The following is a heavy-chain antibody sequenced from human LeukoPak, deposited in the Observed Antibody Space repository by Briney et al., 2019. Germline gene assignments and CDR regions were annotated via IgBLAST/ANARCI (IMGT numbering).Heavy chain of an antibody. CDR1: GGXXSSXGYY. V-gene: IGHV4-31*03. CDR2: IYYSGST. CDR3: AREQYYGSGTTP. D-gene: IGHD3-10*01. J-gene: IGHJ4*02. Sequence: TLSLTCTVSGGXXSSXGYYWSWIRQHPGKGLEWIGYIYYSGSTYYNPSLKSRVTISVDTSKNQFSLKLSSVTAADTAVYYCAREQYYGSGTTPWGQGTLVTVSS.